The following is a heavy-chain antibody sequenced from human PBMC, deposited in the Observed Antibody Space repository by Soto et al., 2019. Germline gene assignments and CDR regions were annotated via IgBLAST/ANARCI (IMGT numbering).Heavy chain of an antibody. CDR1: GGSFSGYY. J-gene: IGHJ4*02. CDR2: INHSGST. CDR3: ARVRVYAIWYYFDY. Sequence: SETLSLTCAVYGGSFSGYYWSWIRQPPGKGLEWIGEINHSGSTNYNPSLKSRVTISVDTSKNQFSLKLSSVTAADTAVYYCARVRVYAIWYYFDYWGQGTLVTVSS. D-gene: IGHD2-8*01. V-gene: IGHV4-34*01.